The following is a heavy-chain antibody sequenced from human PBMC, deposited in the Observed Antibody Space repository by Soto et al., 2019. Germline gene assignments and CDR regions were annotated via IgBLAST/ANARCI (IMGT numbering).Heavy chain of an antibody. V-gene: IGHV1-69*01. CDR1: RGTFSSYA. CDR2: IIPIFGTA. Sequence: QVQLVQSGAEVKKPGSSVKVSCKASRGTFSSYAISWVRQAPGQGLEWMGGIIPIFGTANYAQKFQGRVTITADESTSTAYMELSSLRSEDTAVYYCARGSLQYYYDSSGPRGAFDIWGQGTMVTVSS. J-gene: IGHJ3*02. D-gene: IGHD3-22*01. CDR3: ARGSLQYYYDSSGPRGAFDI.